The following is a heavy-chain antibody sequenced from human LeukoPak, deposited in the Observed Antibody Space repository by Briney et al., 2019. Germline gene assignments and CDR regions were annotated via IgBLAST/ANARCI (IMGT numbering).Heavy chain of an antibody. D-gene: IGHD6-6*01. Sequence: SVKVSCKASGGTFSSYAISWVRQAPGQGLEWMGGIIPIFGTANYAQKFQGRVAITTDESTSTAYMELSSLRSDDTAVYYCARDPGIAARPKVDYWGQGTLVTVSS. J-gene: IGHJ4*02. CDR3: ARDPGIAARPKVDY. V-gene: IGHV1-69*05. CDR1: GGTFSSYA. CDR2: IIPIFGTA.